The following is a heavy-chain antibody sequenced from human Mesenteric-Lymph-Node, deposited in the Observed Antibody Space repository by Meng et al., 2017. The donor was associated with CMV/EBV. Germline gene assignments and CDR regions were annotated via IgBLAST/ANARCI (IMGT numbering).Heavy chain of an antibody. CDR1: GGSMSTSDW. CDR2: IYHSGST. Sequence: SETLSLTCAVSGGSMSTSDWWNWVRQSPGKGLEWIGEIYHSGSTNYNPSLKSRVTISVDKSKHQFSLKLSSVTAADTAVYYCARAHIVVVPAAYYYGMDVWGQGTTVTVSS. J-gene: IGHJ6*02. D-gene: IGHD2-2*01. CDR3: ARAHIVVVPAAYYYGMDV. V-gene: IGHV4-4*02.